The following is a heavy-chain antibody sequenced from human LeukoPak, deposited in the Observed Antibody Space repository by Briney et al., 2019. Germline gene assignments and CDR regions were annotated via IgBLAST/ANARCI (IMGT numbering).Heavy chain of an antibody. CDR2: IRYDGSNK. CDR1: GFTFSSYG. J-gene: IGHJ3*02. D-gene: IGHD7-27*01. CDR3: ANGDPDAFDI. V-gene: IGHV3-30*02. Sequence: GGSLRLSCAASGFTFSSYGMHWVRQAPGKGLEWVAFIRYDGSNKYYADSVKGRFTISRDNSKNTLYLQMNSLRAEDTAVYYCANGDPDAFDIWGQGTMVTVSS.